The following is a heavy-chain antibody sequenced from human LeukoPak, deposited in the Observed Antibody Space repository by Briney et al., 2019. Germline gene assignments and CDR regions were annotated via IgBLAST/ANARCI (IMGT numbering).Heavy chain of an antibody. J-gene: IGHJ4*02. CDR3: ARSTPSDFYFDY. Sequence: GGSLRLSCAASGFIFSSSEMNWVRQPSGKGLEWVSYISGRDTIYYADSVKGRFTISRDNAKNSLYLQMNNLRAEDTAVYYCARSTPSDFYFDYWGQAALVTVSS. D-gene: IGHD2-2*01. V-gene: IGHV3-48*03. CDR1: GFIFSSSE. CDR2: ISGRDTI.